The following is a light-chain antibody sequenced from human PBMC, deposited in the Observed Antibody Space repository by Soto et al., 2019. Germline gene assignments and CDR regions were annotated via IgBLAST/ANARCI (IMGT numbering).Light chain of an antibody. V-gene: IGKV1-17*01. J-gene: IGKJ1*01. Sequence: DIQMTQSPSSLSASVGDRVTITCRVSQGIRNDLGWYQHKPGKAPKRLIYAASSLQSGVPSRFSGSGSGTEFTLTLSSLQPEDFATYYCLQHDSYPWTFGQGTKVEIK. CDR3: LQHDSYPWT. CDR2: AAS. CDR1: QGIRND.